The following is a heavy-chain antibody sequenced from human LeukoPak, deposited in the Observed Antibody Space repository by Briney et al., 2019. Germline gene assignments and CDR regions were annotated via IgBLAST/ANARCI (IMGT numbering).Heavy chain of an antibody. D-gene: IGHD3-22*01. V-gene: IGHV1-2*06. CDR2: INPNSGGT. CDR3: ARDLYYDSSGYTYFDY. CDR1: GYTFTDYY. J-gene: IGHJ4*02. Sequence: ASVKVSCKASGYTFTDYYMHWVRQAPGQGLEWMGRINPNSGGTNYAQKFQGRVTMTRDTSISTAYMELSRLRSDDTAVYCCARDLYYDSSGYTYFDYWGQGTLVTVSS.